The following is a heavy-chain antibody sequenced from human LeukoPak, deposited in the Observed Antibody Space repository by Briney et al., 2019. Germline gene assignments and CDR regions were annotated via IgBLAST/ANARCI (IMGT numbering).Heavy chain of an antibody. Sequence: PGRSLRLSCAASGFNFNDYAMHWVRHAPGKGLEWVSGISYRTGVTDHADSVKGRFTISRDNAKNSLYLQMNSLRPEDTAFYYCGKGIVRTKTPAWGYYFARGGEGTLLTVP. V-gene: IGHV3-9*01. D-gene: IGHD3-22*01. J-gene: IGHJ1*01. CDR3: GKGIVRTKTPAWGYYFAR. CDR2: ISYRTGVT. CDR1: GFNFNDYA.